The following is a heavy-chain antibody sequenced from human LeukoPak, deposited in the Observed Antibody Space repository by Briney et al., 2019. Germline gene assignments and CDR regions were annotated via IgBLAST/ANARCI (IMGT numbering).Heavy chain of an antibody. CDR3: TRVIRPSGGRYYFDY. D-gene: IGHD2-21*01. Sequence: PGRSLRLSCTASGFNLGDYAMSWVRQAPGKGLEWVGFIRSKSYSGTTEYAASVKGRFTVSRDDSKSVAYLQMNSLTTEDTAVYYCTRVIRPSGGRYYFDYWGQGTLVTVSS. CDR2: IRSKSYSGTT. J-gene: IGHJ4*02. CDR1: GFNLGDYA. V-gene: IGHV3-49*04.